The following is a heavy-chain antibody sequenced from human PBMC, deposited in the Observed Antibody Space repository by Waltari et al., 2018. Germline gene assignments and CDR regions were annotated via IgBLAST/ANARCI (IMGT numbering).Heavy chain of an antibody. J-gene: IGHJ4*02. V-gene: IGHV1-2*02. CDR3: ARDWFSGWYGYYFDY. CDR2: INPNSGGT. Sequence: QVQLVQSGAEVKKPGASVKVSCKASGYTFTGYYMHWVRQAPGQGLEWMGWINPNSGGTNYAQKFQGRVTMTRDTSISTAYMELSRLRSDDTAVYYCARDWFSGWYGYYFDYWGQGTLVTVSS. D-gene: IGHD6-19*01. CDR1: GYTFTGYY.